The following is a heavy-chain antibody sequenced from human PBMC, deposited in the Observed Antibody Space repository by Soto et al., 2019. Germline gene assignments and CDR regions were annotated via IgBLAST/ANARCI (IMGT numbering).Heavy chain of an antibody. Sequence: GESLKISCKGSGYSFTSYWIGWVRQMPGKGLEWMGIIYPGDSDTRYSPSFQGQVTISADKSISTAYLQMNSLRAEDTALYYCAKDRGSGSYAANYYYYGMDVWGQGTTVTVSS. D-gene: IGHD3-10*01. CDR2: IYPGDSDT. CDR1: GYSFTSYW. J-gene: IGHJ6*02. CDR3: AKDRGSGSYAANYYYYGMDV. V-gene: IGHV5-51*01.